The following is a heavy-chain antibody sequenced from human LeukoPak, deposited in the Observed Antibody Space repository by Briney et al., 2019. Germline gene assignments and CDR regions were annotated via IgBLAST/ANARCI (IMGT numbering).Heavy chain of an antibody. J-gene: IGHJ4*02. Sequence: GGSLRLSCAASGFTFSDSYMSWVRQAPGKGLEWVSAISGSGGSTYYADSVKGRFTISRDNSKNTLYLQMNSLRAEDTAVYYCAKDCSGGSCSDYWGQGTLVTVSS. V-gene: IGHV3-23*01. D-gene: IGHD2-15*01. CDR2: ISGSGGST. CDR3: AKDCSGGSCSDY. CDR1: GFTFSDSY.